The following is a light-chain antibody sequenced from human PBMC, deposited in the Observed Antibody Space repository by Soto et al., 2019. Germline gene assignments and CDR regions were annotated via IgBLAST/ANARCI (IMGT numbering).Light chain of an antibody. V-gene: IGLV2-23*02. CDR1: SSDVGSYNL. CDR2: EVS. CDR3: CSYADSSIVV. J-gene: IGLJ2*01. Sequence: QSALTQPASVSGSPGQSITISCTGTSSDVGSYNLVSWYQHHPGKAPKLMIYEVSKRPSGVSNRFSGSKSGNTASLTISGLQAEDEADYYCCSYADSSIVVFGGGTKLTVL.